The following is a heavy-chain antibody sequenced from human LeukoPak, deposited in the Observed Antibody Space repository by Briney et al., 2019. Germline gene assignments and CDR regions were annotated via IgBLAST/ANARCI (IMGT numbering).Heavy chain of an antibody. V-gene: IGHV4-59*08. CDR3: ASGIAAAGAPLDNWFDP. J-gene: IGHJ5*02. Sequence: PSETLSLTCTVSGGSISSYYWSWIRQPPGKGLEWIGYIYYSVSTNYNPSLKSRVTISVDTSKNQFSLKLSSVTAADTAVYYCASGIAAAGAPLDNWFDPWGQGTLVTVSS. D-gene: IGHD6-13*01. CDR1: GGSISSYY. CDR2: IYYSVST.